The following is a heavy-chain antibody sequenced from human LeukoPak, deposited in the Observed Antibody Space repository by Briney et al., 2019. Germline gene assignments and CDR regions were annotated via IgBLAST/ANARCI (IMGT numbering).Heavy chain of an antibody. D-gene: IGHD3-22*01. J-gene: IGHJ3*02. CDR1: GGSISSGGYS. CDR3: ARQGRISMIVVLIEDAFDI. CDR2: IYYSGST. Sequence: PSETLSLTCAVSGGSISSGGYSWSWIRQPPGKGLEWIGSIYYSGSTYYNPSLKSRVTISVDTSKNQFSLKLSSVTAADTAVYYCARQGRISMIVVLIEDAFDIWGQGTMVTVSS. V-gene: IGHV4-30-2*03.